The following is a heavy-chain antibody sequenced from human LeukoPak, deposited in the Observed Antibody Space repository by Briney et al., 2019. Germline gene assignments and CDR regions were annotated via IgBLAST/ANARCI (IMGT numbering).Heavy chain of an antibody. CDR1: GFTFSTHA. J-gene: IGHJ4*02. D-gene: IGHD4-17*01. Sequence: PGGSLRLSCAASGFTFSTHAMNWVRQAPGRGLEFVSVISGSGAKTFYADSVNGRFTISRDNSKNTVYLQMNSLRAEDTAVYYCAALDYGDFYYFDYWGQGTLVTVSS. CDR2: ISGSGAKT. V-gene: IGHV3-23*01. CDR3: AALDYGDFYYFDY.